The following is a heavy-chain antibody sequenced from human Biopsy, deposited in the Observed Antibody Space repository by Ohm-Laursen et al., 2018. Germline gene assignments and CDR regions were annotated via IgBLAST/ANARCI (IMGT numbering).Heavy chain of an antibody. V-gene: IGHV4-34*08. CDR3: GNEVHGRDY. CDR2: INQSGRT. Sequence: GTLSRTCAVYSKTFSDYYWSWIRQPPGKGLEWIGQINQSGRTNYNPSLKSRVNISADKSNNQFSLKLTSVTSADTAVYFCGNEVHGRDYWGLGALVTVSS. CDR1: SKTFSDYY. J-gene: IGHJ4*02. D-gene: IGHD2-15*01.